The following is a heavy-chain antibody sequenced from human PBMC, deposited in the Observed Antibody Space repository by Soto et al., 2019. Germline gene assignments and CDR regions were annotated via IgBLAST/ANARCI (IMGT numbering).Heavy chain of an antibody. Sequence: QVQLQQWGAGLLKPSETLSLTCAVYGGSLSGYYWSWIRQPPGKGLEWIGETHHSGSTNYNPSLKSRVTISVDTSKNQLPLKLSSVTAADTAVYYCARVPGVGGSIVTSFYYYGMDVWGQGTTVTVSS. CDR3: ARVPGVGGSIVTSFYYYGMDV. V-gene: IGHV4-34*01. J-gene: IGHJ6*02. CDR1: GGSLSGYY. D-gene: IGHD3-10*01. CDR2: THHSGST.